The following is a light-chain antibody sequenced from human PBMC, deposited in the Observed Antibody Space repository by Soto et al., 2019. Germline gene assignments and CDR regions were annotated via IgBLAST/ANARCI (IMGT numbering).Light chain of an antibody. CDR3: SSYTGSTTLVV. Sequence: QSALTQPPSVSGSPGQAITISCTGTSSDVGGYNYVSWYQQQPGKAPKLMIYDVSNRPSGVSNRFSGSRSGSTASLTISGLQAEDEAHYYCSSYTGSTTLVVFGGGAKLTVL. CDR1: SSDVGGYNY. J-gene: IGLJ2*01. V-gene: IGLV2-14*03. CDR2: DVS.